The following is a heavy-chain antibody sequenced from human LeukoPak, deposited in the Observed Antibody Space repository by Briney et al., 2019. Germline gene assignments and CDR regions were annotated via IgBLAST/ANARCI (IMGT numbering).Heavy chain of an antibody. CDR1: GFTFSSYS. D-gene: IGHD6-19*01. J-gene: IGHJ5*02. CDR2: ISSSSSYI. CDR3: AKDPQQWLVQGFDP. Sequence: PGGSLRLSCAASGFTFSSYSMNWVRQAPGKGLEWVSSISSSSSYIYYADSVKGRFTISRDNSKNTLYLQMNSLRAEDTAVYYCAKDPQQWLVQGFDPWGQGTLVTVSS. V-gene: IGHV3-21*04.